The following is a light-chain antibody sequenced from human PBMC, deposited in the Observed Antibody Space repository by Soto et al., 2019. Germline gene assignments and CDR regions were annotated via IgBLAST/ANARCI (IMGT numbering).Light chain of an antibody. V-gene: IGKV3-20*01. J-gene: IGKJ5*01. CDR1: QSVSSSY. Sequence: EIVLTQSPGTLSLSPGERATLSYRASQSVSSSYLAWYQQTPGQAPRLLIYGASSRATGIPDRFSGSGSGTDFTLTISRLEPEEFAVYYCQQYGSSPPITFGQGTRLEIK. CDR2: GAS. CDR3: QQYGSSPPIT.